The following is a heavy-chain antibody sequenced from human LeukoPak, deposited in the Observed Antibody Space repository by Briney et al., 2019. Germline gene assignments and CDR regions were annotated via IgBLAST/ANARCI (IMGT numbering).Heavy chain of an antibody. J-gene: IGHJ6*03. CDR1: GYTFSNYG. D-gene: IGHD5-12*01. CDR3: ARAWLRRKYYYYMDV. CDR2: ISGFNGHT. Sequence: ASVKVSCKASGYTFSNYGMSWVRQAPGHGLEWMGWISGFNGHTKYSQKSQGRVTMTTDTSTSTAYMEVRSLRSDDTAVYYCARAWLRRKYYYYMDVWGKGTRSPSP. V-gene: IGHV1-18*04.